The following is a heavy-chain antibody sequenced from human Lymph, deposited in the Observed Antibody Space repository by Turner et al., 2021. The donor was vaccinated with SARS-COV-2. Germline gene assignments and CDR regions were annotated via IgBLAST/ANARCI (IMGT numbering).Heavy chain of an antibody. Sequence: QVQLQESGPGLAKPSETLSLTCTVSGGSISSYYWSWIRQPPGKGLEWIGYISNSGSTNYNPSLKSRVTISLDTSKNQFSLKLSSVTAADTAVYYCARHGNELGIQPWGQGTLVTVSS. V-gene: IGHV4-59*08. CDR1: GGSISSYY. J-gene: IGHJ4*02. CDR2: ISNSGST. CDR3: ARHGNELGIQP. D-gene: IGHD5-18*01.